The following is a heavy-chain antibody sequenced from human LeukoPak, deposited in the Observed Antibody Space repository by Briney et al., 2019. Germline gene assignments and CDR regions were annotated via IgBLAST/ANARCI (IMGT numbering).Heavy chain of an antibody. V-gene: IGHV3-23*01. J-gene: IGHJ4*02. CDR3: AKDVCTSPRCLLYFDS. CDR2: ISGFNT. Sequence: GGTLRLSCTASGFAFSNYAMNWVRQAPGKGLEWVSGISGFNTYFADSVRGRFTISRDNSRNVMYLQMNGLRAEDTAIYYCAKDVCTSPRCLLYFDSWGQGTPVTVSS. CDR1: GFAFSNYA. D-gene: IGHD2-8*01.